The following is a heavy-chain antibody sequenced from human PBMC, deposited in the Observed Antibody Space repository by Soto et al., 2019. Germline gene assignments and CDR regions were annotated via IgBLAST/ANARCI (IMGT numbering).Heavy chain of an antibody. CDR2: INHVGIT. CDR1: GVSFRGFY. J-gene: IGHJ4*02. V-gene: IGHV4-34*01. D-gene: IGHD3-3*01. Sequence: PSAPLSITCAVSGVSFRGFYWTCLRRYAGKGLEWLGDINHVGITDYNPSLKSRVSIPVHTSKSQLSLKLSSVTSADTAVYYCARAHDFWGGRQQPIDSWGQGTLVT. CDR3: ARAHDFWGGRQQPIDS.